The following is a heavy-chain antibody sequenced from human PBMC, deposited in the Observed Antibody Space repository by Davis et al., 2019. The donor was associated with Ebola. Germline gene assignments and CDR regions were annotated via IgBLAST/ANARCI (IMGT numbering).Heavy chain of an antibody. J-gene: IGHJ4*02. CDR3: AKVEGAPFDY. D-gene: IGHD1-1*01. CDR2: ISDSGGST. CDR1: GFTFSSYG. V-gene: IGHV3-23*01. Sequence: GESLKISCAASGFTFSSYGMHWVRQAPGKGLEWVSTISDSGGSTYYADSLKGRFTISRDNSKNMLYLQMNSLRAEDTAVYYCAKVEGAPFDYWGQGTLVTVSS.